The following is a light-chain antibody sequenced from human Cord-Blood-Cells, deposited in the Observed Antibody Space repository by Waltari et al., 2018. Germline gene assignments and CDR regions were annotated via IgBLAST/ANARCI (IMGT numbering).Light chain of an antibody. V-gene: IGLV1-47*01. CDR1: SSNIGSNY. Sequence: QSVLTQPPSASGTPGQRVTISCSGSSSNIGSNYVYWYQQLPGTAPKLLIYRNNQRPSGVPDRFSVSKSGTSASLSISVLRSEDEADYDCVAWDDSLSGRWVFGGGTKLTVL. J-gene: IGLJ3*02. CDR2: RNN. CDR3: VAWDDSLSGRWV.